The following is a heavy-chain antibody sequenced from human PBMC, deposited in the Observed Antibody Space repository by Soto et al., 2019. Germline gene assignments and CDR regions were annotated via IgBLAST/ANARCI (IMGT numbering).Heavy chain of an antibody. CDR3: ASIWYFDWLPHY. CDR2: ISGSGGST. V-gene: IGHV3-23*01. D-gene: IGHD3-9*01. Sequence: GKGLEWVSAISGSGGSTYYADSVKGRFTISRDNSKNTLYLQMNSLRAEDTAVYYCASIWYFDWLPHYWGKGTLVTVFS. J-gene: IGHJ4*02.